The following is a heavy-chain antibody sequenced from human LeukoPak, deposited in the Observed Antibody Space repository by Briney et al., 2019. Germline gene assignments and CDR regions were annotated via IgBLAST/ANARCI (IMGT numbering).Heavy chain of an antibody. J-gene: IGHJ4*02. V-gene: IGHV3-64*01. CDR3: ARVYNGVHFDY. CDR1: GFTFSSYA. D-gene: IGHD1-1*01. CDR2: ISSNGGST. Sequence: GGSLRLSCAASGFTFSSYAMHWVRQAPGKGLEYVSAISSNGGSTYYANSVKGRFTISRDNSKNTLYLQMGSLRAEDMAVYYCARVYNGVHFDYWGQGTLVTVSS.